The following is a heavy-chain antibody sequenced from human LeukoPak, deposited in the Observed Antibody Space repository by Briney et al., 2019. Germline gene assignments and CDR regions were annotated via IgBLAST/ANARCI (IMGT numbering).Heavy chain of an antibody. CDR1: GFTVSSNY. Sequence: GWALRLSCAASGFTVSSNYMSWVRQARGKGLEGVSVIYSGGSTYYADSVKGRFTISRDNAKNSLYLQMNSLRAEDSAVYYCASFISSSSADAYYYYYMDVWGKGTTVTVSS. CDR2: IYSGGST. CDR3: ASFISSSSADAYYYYYMDV. J-gene: IGHJ6*03. D-gene: IGHD6-6*01. V-gene: IGHV3-53*01.